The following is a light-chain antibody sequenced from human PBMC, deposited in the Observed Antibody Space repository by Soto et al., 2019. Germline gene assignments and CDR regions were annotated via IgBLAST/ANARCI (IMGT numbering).Light chain of an antibody. CDR1: QSVSSN. V-gene: IGKV3-15*01. CDR3: QQYDNWPKT. J-gene: IGKJ2*01. Sequence: ELVMTQSPATLSVSEGERATLSCRASQSVSSNLAWYQQKPGQAPRLLIYGASTRATGIPARFSGRGSETDFTLTISSLQSEDFAVYYCQQYDNWPKTFGQGTRLE. CDR2: GAS.